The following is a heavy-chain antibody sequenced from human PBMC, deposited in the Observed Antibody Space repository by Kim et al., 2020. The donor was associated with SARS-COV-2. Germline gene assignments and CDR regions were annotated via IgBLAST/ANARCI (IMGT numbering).Heavy chain of an antibody. CDR3: ARSEGRGSWHQFDY. V-gene: IGHV4-59*01. J-gene: IGHJ4*02. Sequence: SETLSLTCTVSSDSISSYYCSWIRQLPGKGLEWIGYIYYSGTTNYNPSLNSRVTISWDTSKNQFSLELTSVPDADTAVYYCARSEGRGSWHQFDYWGQGILVTVSS. CDR1: SDSISSYY. CDR2: IYYSGTT. D-gene: IGHD6-13*01.